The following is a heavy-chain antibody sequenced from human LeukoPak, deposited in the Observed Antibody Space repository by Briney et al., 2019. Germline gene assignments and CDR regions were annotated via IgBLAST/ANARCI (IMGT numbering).Heavy chain of an antibody. Sequence: PGGSLRLSCAASGFTVSSMFMSWFRQASGKGLEWVSVIHSSGSTYYNDSVKGRFTISRDDSKNTIYLQMNSLRAEDTAVYYCARAMWWSEDSWGQGTLVTVSS. D-gene: IGHD2-21*01. CDR2: IHSSGST. CDR1: GFTVSSMF. V-gene: IGHV3-66*01. J-gene: IGHJ4*02. CDR3: ARAMWWSEDS.